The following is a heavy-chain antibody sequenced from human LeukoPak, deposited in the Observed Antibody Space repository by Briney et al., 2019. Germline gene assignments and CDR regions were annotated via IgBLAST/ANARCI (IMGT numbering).Heavy chain of an antibody. J-gene: IGHJ4*02. CDR1: GFTFSSYE. D-gene: IGHD4-17*01. CDR3: ARGSSFYGDYVRYFDY. CDR2: ISSSGSTI. V-gene: IGHV3-48*03. Sequence: GGSLRLSCAASGFTFSSYEMNWVRQAPGKGLEWVSYISSSGSTIYYADSVKGRFTISRDNAKNSLYLQMSSLRAEDTAVYYCARGSSFYGDYVRYFDYWGQGTLVTVSS.